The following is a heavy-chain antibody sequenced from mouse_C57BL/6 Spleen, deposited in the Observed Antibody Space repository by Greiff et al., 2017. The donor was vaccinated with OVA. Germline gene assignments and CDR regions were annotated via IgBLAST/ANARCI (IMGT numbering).Heavy chain of an antibody. Sequence: VQLQQPGAELVKPGASVKLSCKASGYTFTSYWMHWVKQRPGQGLEWIGMIHPNSGSTNYNEKFKSKATLTVDKSSSTAYMQLSSLTSEDSAVYYCARMGYGSSDVAYWGQGTLVTVSA. CDR1: GYTFTSYW. CDR3: ARMGYGSSDVAY. CDR2: IHPNSGST. D-gene: IGHD1-1*01. J-gene: IGHJ3*01. V-gene: IGHV1-64*01.